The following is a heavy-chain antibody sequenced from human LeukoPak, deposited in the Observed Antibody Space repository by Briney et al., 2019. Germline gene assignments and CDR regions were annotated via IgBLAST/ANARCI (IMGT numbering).Heavy chain of an antibody. V-gene: IGHV3-23*01. D-gene: IGHD3-22*01. CDR1: GFTFSGYT. Sequence: PGGSLRLSCAASGFTFSGYTMSWVRQASGKGLEWVSAVSGSGEKTYYADSVKGRFTISRDNSKGTLYLQINNLGAEDSALYYCARDFYDSTGYYYDYWGREPWSPSP. CDR3: ARDFYDSTGYYYDY. J-gene: IGHJ4*02. CDR2: VSGSGEKT.